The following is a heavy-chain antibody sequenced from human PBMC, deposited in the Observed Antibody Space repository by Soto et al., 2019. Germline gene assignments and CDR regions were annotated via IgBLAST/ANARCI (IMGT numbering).Heavy chain of an antibody. D-gene: IGHD6-19*01. CDR2: INHSGST. CDR1: GGSFSGYY. CDR3: AVRGLAVAGFDY. Sequence: SETLSLTCAFYGGSFSGYYCSWIRQPPGKGLEWIGEINHSGSTNYNPSLKSRVTISVDTSKHQFSLKLSSVTAAYTAVYYCAVRGLAVAGFDYWGQGTLVTV. V-gene: IGHV4-34*01. J-gene: IGHJ4*02.